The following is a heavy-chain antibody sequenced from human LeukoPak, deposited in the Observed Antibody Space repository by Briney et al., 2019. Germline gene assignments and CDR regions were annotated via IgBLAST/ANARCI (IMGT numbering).Heavy chain of an antibody. Sequence: ASVKVSCKASGYTFTAYYMHWVRRAPGQGLEWMGRIDPNSGGSDYAQKFQGRVTMTRDTSISTAYLELSRLISDDTAVYYCATLSDSSSDCWGQGTRVTVSS. CDR1: GYTFTAYY. D-gene: IGHD6-13*01. CDR3: ATLSDSSSDC. V-gene: IGHV1-2*06. J-gene: IGHJ4*02. CDR2: IDPNSGGS.